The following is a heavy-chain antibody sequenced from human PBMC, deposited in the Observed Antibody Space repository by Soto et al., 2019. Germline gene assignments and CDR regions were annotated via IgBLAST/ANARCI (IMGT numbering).Heavy chain of an antibody. D-gene: IGHD3-10*01. Sequence: ASVKVSCKASGYTFTSYGISWVRQAPGQGLGWMGWISAYNGNTNYAQKLQGRVTMTTDTSTSTAYMELRSLRSDDTAVYYCARDDKYYYGSGSYLSYYYYYGMDVWGQGTTVTVSS. CDR2: ISAYNGNT. J-gene: IGHJ6*02. V-gene: IGHV1-18*01. CDR1: GYTFTSYG. CDR3: ARDDKYYYGSGSYLSYYYYYGMDV.